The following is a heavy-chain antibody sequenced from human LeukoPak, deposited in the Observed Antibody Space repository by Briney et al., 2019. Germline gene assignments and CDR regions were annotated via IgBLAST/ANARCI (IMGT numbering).Heavy chain of an antibody. D-gene: IGHD3-10*01. CDR1: AYTFSSYL. Sequence: ASVKVSCKASAYTFSSYLMHWVRQAPGQGLEWIGIIDPSGGSTGYAQKFLGRVTMTRDTSTSTVYMELSSLRSEDTAVYYCARDLGLRGVTNWFDPWGQGTLVTVSS. CDR3: ARDLGLRGVTNWFDP. CDR2: IDPSGGST. V-gene: IGHV1-46*01. J-gene: IGHJ5*02.